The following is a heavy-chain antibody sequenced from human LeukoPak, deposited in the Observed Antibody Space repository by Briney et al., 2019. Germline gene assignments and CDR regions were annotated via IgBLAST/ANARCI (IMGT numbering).Heavy chain of an antibody. V-gene: IGHV1-2*02. CDR1: GYTFSGYY. D-gene: IGHD3-10*01. CDR2: INPKSGGT. J-gene: IGHJ3*01. CDR3: ARAGYYYKSGSYYDAFDL. Sequence: ASVKVSCKASGYTFSGYYIHWLRQAPGQGLEWMGLINPKSGGTNLAQRFQGRVTLTRDTSISTASMEVRRLRFDDTAVFYCARAGYYYKSGSYYDAFDLWGQGTMVTVSS.